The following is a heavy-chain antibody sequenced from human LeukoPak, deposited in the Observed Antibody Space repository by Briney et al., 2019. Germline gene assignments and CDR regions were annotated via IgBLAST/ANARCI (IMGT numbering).Heavy chain of an antibody. CDR2: INGSSSDT. CDR1: GFTFSDYY. J-gene: IGHJ1*01. V-gene: IGHV3-11*05. Sequence: GGSLRLSCAASGFTFSDYYMTWIRQAPGRGLEWISYINGSSSDTKYADSVKGRFTISRDNAKNSLYLQTNSLRAEDTALYYCARVMYHDSGSYYQYFHHWGQGTPVTVSS. D-gene: IGHD3-10*01. CDR3: ARVMYHDSGSYYQYFHH.